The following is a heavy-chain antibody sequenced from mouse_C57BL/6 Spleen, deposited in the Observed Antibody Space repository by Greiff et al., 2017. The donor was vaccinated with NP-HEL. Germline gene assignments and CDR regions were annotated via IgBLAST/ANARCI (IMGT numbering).Heavy chain of an antibody. D-gene: IGHD2-1*01. V-gene: IGHV1-64*01. CDR2: IHPNSGST. J-gene: IGHJ4*01. CDR3: ARGDGNYEGYAMDY. CDR1: GYTFTSYW. Sequence: QVQLQQSGAELVKPGASVKLSCKASGYTFTSYWMHWVKQRPGQGLEWIGMIHPNSGSTNYNEKFKSKATLTVDKSSSTAYMQLSSLTSEDSAVYYCARGDGNYEGYAMDYWGQGTSVTVSS.